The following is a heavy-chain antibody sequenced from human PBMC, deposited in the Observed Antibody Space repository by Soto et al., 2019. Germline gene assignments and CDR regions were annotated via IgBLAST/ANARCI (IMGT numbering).Heavy chain of an antibody. CDR3: AKDLARELSYNWLDP. Sequence: EVQLLESGGGLVQPGGSLRLSCAASGFTFSNYAMSWVRQAPGKGPEWVSGISGSGGSTDYADSVKGRFTIFRDNSKNTLYLQMNSLRAEDTAVYYCAKDLARELSYNWLDPWGQGTLVTVSS. D-gene: IGHD1-7*01. CDR1: GFTFSNYA. V-gene: IGHV3-23*01. CDR2: ISGSGGST. J-gene: IGHJ5*02.